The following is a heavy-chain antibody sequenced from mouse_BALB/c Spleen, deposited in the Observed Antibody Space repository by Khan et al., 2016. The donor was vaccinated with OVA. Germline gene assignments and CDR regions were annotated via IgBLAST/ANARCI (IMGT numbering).Heavy chain of an antibody. CDR3: ARGDYDEYYFDY. D-gene: IGHD2-4*01. V-gene: IGHV1-54*01. CDR2: INPGSGGT. Sequence: QVQLQQSGAELVRPGTSVKVSCKASGYAFTNYLIEWVKQRPGQGLEWIGVINPGSGGTNYNEKFKGMATLTADKSSSTAYMQLSSLTSDDSAVYFCARGDYDEYYFDYWGQGTTLTVSS. J-gene: IGHJ2*01. CDR1: GYAFTNYL.